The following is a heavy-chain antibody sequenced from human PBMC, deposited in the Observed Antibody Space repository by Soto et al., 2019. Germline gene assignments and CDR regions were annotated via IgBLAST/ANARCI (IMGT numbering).Heavy chain of an antibody. CDR1: GGSISSGGYY. D-gene: IGHD3-22*01. V-gene: IGHV4-31*03. J-gene: IGHJ5*02. CDR2: IYYSGST. Sequence: SETLSLTCTVSGGSISSGGYYWSWISQHPGKGLEWIGYIYYSGSTYYNPSLKSRVTISVDTSKNQFSLRLSSVTAADTAVYYCARAVFRKIVVVSWFDPWGQGTLVTVSS. CDR3: ARAVFRKIVVVSWFDP.